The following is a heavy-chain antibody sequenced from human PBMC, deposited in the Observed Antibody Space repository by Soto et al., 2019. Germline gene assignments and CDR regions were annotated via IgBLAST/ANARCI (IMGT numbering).Heavy chain of an antibody. J-gene: IGHJ4*02. CDR2: ISSSSSTI. D-gene: IGHD3-22*01. V-gene: IGHV3-48*01. CDR3: ARGPDYYDTSVSYRGIDH. Sequence: PGGSLRLSCAASGFTFSSYSMNWVRQAPGKGLEWVSYISSSSSTIYYADSVKGRFTISRDNAKNSLYLQMNSLTSDDTALYFCARGPDYYDTSVSYRGIDHLGQGNLVTGS. CDR1: GFTFSSYS.